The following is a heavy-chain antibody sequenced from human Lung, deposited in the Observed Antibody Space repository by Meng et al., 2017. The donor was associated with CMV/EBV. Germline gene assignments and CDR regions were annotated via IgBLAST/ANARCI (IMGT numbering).Heavy chain of an antibody. CDR2: IRYDGSNK. D-gene: IGHD4-17*01. V-gene: IGHV3-30*02. J-gene: IGHJ4*02. Sequence: GGSLRLXCAVSGIDFSSYGMVWVRQAPGKGLEWVAFIRYDGSNKYYGDSVKGRFTISRDNSKNTLYLQMNSLRIEETAVYHCAKDFRKYERTTVSLDYGGQGTLVTVSS. CDR1: GIDFSSYG. CDR3: AKDFRKYERTTVSLDY.